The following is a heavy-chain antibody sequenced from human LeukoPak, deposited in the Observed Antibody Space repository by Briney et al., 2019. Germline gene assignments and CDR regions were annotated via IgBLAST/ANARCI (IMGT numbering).Heavy chain of an antibody. D-gene: IGHD6-25*01. CDR1: GGPFSGHY. CDR2: SIQSGST. J-gene: IGHJ4*02. V-gene: IGHV4-34*01. Sequence: SETLSLTCAVYGGPFSGHYWTWIRRSPGKGLGWIGESIQSGSTNYNPSLKSRLTISVDTFKNQFSLKLTSVSAADTAVYHCARGRTGAAALDFWGPGTLVTVSS. CDR3: ARGRTGAAALDF.